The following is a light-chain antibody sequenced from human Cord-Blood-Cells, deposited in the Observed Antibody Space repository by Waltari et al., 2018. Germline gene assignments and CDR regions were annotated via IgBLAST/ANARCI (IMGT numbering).Light chain of an antibody. CDR1: QSISSY. CDR3: QQSYSTPST. V-gene: IGKV1-39*01. Sequence: DIQMTQSPSSLSASVGDRVTITCRASQSISSYLNWYQQKPGKAPKLLIYAASSLQSWGPLRFNCKGFWTDFTLTISSLQPEDFATYYCQQSYSTPSTFGPGTKVDIK. J-gene: IGKJ3*01. CDR2: AAS.